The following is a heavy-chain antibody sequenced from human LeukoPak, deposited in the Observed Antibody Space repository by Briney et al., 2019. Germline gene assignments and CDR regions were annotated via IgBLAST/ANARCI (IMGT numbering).Heavy chain of an antibody. J-gene: IGHJ4*02. CDR3: ARGPSGWGSLDS. Sequence: GGSLRLSCAASGFTFSSYWMHWVRQAPGKGLVWVSRINSDGSSTNYADSVKGRFTISRDNAKNPLYLQVKSLRAEDTAVYYCARGPSGWGSLDSWGQGTLVTVSS. V-gene: IGHV3-74*01. CDR1: GFTFSSYW. D-gene: IGHD7-27*01. CDR2: INSDGSST.